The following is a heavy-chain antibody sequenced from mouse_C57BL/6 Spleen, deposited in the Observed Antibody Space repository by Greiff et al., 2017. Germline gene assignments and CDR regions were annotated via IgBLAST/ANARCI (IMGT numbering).Heavy chain of an antibody. Sequence: QVQLQQSGPELVRPGASVKLSCKASGYAFTSSWMHWVKQRPGQGLEWIGHIDPADGDTNYNQKFKDKATLTVDKSSSTAYMQLSSLTSEDSAVYYCENNGYYEFAYWGQGTLVTVSA. CDR3: ENNGYYEFAY. CDR1: GYAFTSSW. CDR2: IDPADGDT. J-gene: IGHJ3*01. V-gene: IGHV1-52*01. D-gene: IGHD2-3*01.